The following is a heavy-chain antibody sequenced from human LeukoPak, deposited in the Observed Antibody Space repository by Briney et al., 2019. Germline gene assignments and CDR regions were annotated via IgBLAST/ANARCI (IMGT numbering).Heavy chain of an antibody. CDR2: ISSSSSYI. CDR3: ARAGYSMDTEYFQH. CDR1: GFTFSSYS. V-gene: IGHV3-21*01. J-gene: IGHJ1*01. Sequence: GGSLRLSCAASGFTFSSYSMNWVRQAPGKGLEWVSSISSSSSYIYYADSVKGRFTISRDNAKSSLYLQMNSLRAEDTAVYYCARAGYSMDTEYFQHWGQGTLVTVSS. D-gene: IGHD5-18*01.